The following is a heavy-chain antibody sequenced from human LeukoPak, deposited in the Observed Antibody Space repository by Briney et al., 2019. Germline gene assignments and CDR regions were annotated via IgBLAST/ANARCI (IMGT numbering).Heavy chain of an antibody. CDR3: ARDRGSGTFQGGYFDY. D-gene: IGHD3-16*01. V-gene: IGHV3-30-3*01. Sequence: GGSLRLSCAASGFTFSSYAMHWVRQAPGKGLEWVAVISYDGSNKYYADSVKGRFSISRDNSKNTLYLQMNSLRAEDTAVYYCARDRGSGTFQGGYFDYWGQGTLVTVSS. CDR2: ISYDGSNK. CDR1: GFTFSSYA. J-gene: IGHJ4*02.